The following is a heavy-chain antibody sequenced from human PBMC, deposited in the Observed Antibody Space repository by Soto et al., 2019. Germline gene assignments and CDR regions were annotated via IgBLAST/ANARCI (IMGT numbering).Heavy chain of an antibody. CDR3: ASSGGNDFWSGYYYNWLDP. CDR2: IYYSGST. CDR1: GGSVSSGSYY. D-gene: IGHD3-3*01. V-gene: IGHV4-61*01. J-gene: IGHJ5*02. Sequence: SSETLSLTCTVSGGSVSSGSYYWSWIRQPPGKGLEWIGYIYYSGSTNYNPSLKSRVTISVDTSKNQFSLKLSSVTAADTAVYYCASSGGNDFWSGYYYNWLDPWGQGTLVTVSS.